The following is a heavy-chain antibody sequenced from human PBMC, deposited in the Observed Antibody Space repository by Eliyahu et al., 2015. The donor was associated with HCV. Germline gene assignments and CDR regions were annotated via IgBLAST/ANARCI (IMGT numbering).Heavy chain of an antibody. CDR1: GFTFXXYG. J-gene: IGHJ6*02. CDR2: ISHDGNNK. D-gene: IGHD3-9*01. Sequence: QVHLVESGGGVVQPGRSLRLSCEASGFTFXXYGMHWVRQAPGKGVEWVTVISHDGNNKHYGDSVKGRFTVSRDNPRNTLNLQMDSLRAEDTAVYYCARGPTGHYSSYYYYGMDVWGRGTTVTVSS. V-gene: IGHV3-30*03. CDR3: ARGPTGHYSSYYYYGMDV.